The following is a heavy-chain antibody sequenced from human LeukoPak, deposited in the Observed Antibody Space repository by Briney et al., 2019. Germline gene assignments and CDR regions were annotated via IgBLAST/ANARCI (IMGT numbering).Heavy chain of an antibody. CDR3: ARRSEWSGSYQPCDS. J-gene: IGHJ4*02. V-gene: IGHV3-21*01. CDR2: ISSRSGYI. Sequence: VGSPRLSRAASGFTFSSYSMNWVRPAPREGLEWVSPISSRSGYIYYADSLKGRFTISRDNAQNSLYLQMNSMRAEDTAAYYCARRSEWSGSYQPCDSWGQGTPVTVSS. D-gene: IGHD1-26*01. CDR1: GFTFSSYS.